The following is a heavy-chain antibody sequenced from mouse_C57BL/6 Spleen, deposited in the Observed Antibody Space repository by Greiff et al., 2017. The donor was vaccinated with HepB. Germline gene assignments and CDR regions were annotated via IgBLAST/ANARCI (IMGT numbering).Heavy chain of an antibody. V-gene: IGHV1-9*01. CDR3: ARGCFYYGSSYKYFDV. CDR2: IFPGSGST. D-gene: IGHD1-1*01. CDR1: GYTFTGYW. J-gene: IGHJ1*03. Sequence: VQLQQSGAELMKPGASVKLSCKATGYTFTGYWIEWVKQRPGHGLEWIGEIFPGSGSTNYNEKFKGKATFTADKSSNTAYMQLSSLTTEDSAIYYCARGCFYYGSSYKYFDVWGTGTTVTVSS.